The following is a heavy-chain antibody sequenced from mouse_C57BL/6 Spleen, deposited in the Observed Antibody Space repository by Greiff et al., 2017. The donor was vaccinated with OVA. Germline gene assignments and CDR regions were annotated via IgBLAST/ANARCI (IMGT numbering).Heavy chain of an antibody. J-gene: IGHJ4*01. Sequence: QVQLQQSGAELVRPGASVTLSCKASGYTFTDYEMHWVKQTPVHGLEWIGAIDPETGGTAYNQKFKGKAILTADKSSSSAYMELRSLTSEDSAVYYCTRGAAGTWGQGTSVTVSS. V-gene: IGHV1-15*01. CDR1: GYTFTDYE. CDR3: TRGAAGT. CDR2: IDPETGGT. D-gene: IGHD1-1*02.